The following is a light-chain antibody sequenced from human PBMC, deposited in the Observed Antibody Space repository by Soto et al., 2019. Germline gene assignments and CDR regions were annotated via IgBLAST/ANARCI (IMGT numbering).Light chain of an antibody. CDR1: SSNIGSYY. CDR2: FDN. Sequence: QSVLTQPPSASRTPGQRVTISCSGSSSNIGSYYVYWYQQLPGTAPKLLIYFDNQRPSGVPDRFSGSKSGTSASLAISGLRSEDEADYYCAAWDDSLSGVVFGGGTKVTVL. CDR3: AAWDDSLSGVV. V-gene: IGLV1-47*02. J-gene: IGLJ2*01.